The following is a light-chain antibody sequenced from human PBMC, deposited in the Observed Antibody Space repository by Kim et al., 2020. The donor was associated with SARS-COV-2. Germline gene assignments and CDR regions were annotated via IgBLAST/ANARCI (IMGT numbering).Light chain of an antibody. CDR1: SRHSSYA. CDR2: LTSDGSY. V-gene: IGLV4-69*01. CDR3: QTWGTGSVV. J-gene: IGLJ2*01. Sequence: ASVKLTCTLSSRHSSYAIAWHLQQPETGPRYVMKLTSDGSYSKVDGIPDRFSGSSSGAERYLTIPSLQSEDEADYFCQTWGTGSVVFGGGTQLTVL.